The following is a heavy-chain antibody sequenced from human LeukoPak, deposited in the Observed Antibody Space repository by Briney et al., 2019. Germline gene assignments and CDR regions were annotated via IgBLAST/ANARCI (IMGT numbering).Heavy chain of an antibody. D-gene: IGHD3-10*01. J-gene: IGHJ3*01. CDR3: AREGMVRGVPDAFEL. CDR2: IKQDGIEK. CDR1: GFTFSSYW. V-gene: IGHV3-7*01. Sequence: GGSLRLSCAASGFTFSSYWMSWVRQVPGKGLEWVANIKQDGIEKYFVGSVKGRFAISRDNAKNSLYLQMNSLRVEDTAVYYCAREGMVRGVPDAFELWGQGTMVTGSS.